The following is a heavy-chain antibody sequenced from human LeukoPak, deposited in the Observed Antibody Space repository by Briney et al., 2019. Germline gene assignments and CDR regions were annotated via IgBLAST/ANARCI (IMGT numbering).Heavy chain of an antibody. CDR3: ARDTARAYYYYGMDV. Sequence: PGGSLRLSCAASGFTFSSYGMHWVRQAPGKGLEWVAVIWYDGSNKYYADSVKGRFTISRDNSKNTLYLQMNSLRAEDTAVYYCARDTARAYYYYGMDVWGQGTTVTVSS. CDR1: GFTFSSYG. CDR2: IWYDGSNK. V-gene: IGHV3-33*01. J-gene: IGHJ6*02. D-gene: IGHD5-18*01.